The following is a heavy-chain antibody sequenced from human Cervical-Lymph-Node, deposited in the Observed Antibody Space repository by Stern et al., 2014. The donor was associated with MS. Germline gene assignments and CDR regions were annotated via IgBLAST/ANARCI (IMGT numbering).Heavy chain of an antibody. CDR3: ARDRRAFDI. CDR2: IYYSGST. Sequence: QVQLVESGPGLVKPSETLSLTCTVSGGSISSYYWSWIRQPPGKGLEWIGYIYYSGSTNYNPSLKSRVTISVDTSKNQFSLKLSSVTAADTAVYYCARDRRAFDIWGQGTMVTVSS. V-gene: IGHV4-59*01. J-gene: IGHJ3*02. CDR1: GGSISSYY.